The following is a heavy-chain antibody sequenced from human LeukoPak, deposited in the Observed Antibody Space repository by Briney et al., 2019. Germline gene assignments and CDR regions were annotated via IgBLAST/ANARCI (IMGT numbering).Heavy chain of an antibody. Sequence: SETLSLTCAVYGGSFSGYYWSWIRQPPGKGLEWIGEINHSGSTNYNPSLKRRRTISVDTSKNQFSLKLSSVTAADTAVYYCARVMVRGVIIRSYYYYYGMDVWGKGTTVTVSS. V-gene: IGHV4-34*01. CDR3: ARVMVRGVIIRSYYYYYGMDV. CDR1: GGSFSGYY. J-gene: IGHJ6*04. D-gene: IGHD3-10*01. CDR2: INHSGST.